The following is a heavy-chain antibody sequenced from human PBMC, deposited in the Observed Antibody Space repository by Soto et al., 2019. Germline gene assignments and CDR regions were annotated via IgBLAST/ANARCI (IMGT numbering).Heavy chain of an antibody. J-gene: IGHJ3*02. CDR1: GFNFPAYA. Sequence: EVQLLESGGGLVQPGGSLRLSCAASGFNFPAYAMNWVRQAPGKGLQWVSGLVGSGGDINYADAGRGRSTGARDTSRNTRYLQMNSLRDEDTAVYYCAKDVIANNGVWGPFDMWGRGTKVTVSS. V-gene: IGHV3-23*01. CDR2: LVGSGGDI. D-gene: IGHD2-8*01. CDR3: AKDVIANNGVWGPFDM.